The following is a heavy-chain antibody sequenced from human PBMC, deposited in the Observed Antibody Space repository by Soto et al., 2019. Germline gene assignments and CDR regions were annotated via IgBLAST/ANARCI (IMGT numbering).Heavy chain of an antibody. CDR2: ISSNGGST. CDR3: VKALYYYDSSGNTIDY. Sequence: GGSLRLSCSASGFTFSSYAMHWVRQAPGKGLEYVSAISSNGGSTYYADSVKGRFTISRDNSKNTLYLQMSSLRAEDTAVYYCVKALYYYDSSGNTIDYWGQGTLVTVSS. V-gene: IGHV3-64D*08. J-gene: IGHJ4*02. D-gene: IGHD3-22*01. CDR1: GFTFSSYA.